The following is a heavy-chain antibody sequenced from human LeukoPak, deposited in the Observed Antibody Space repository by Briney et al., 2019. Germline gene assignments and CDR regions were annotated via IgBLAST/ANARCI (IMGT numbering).Heavy chain of an antibody. CDR1: GFTFSNYV. J-gene: IGHJ6*03. V-gene: IGHV3-23*01. CDR2: ISGSGGGT. CDR3: AKHKTQSYYYYYYMDV. Sequence: GGSLRLSCAASGFTFSNYVMSWVRQAPGKGLEWVSTISGSGGGTFYADSVKGRFTTSRDNSKNTLYLQMNSLRAEDTATYYCAKHKTQSYYYYYYMDVWGKGTTVTVSS.